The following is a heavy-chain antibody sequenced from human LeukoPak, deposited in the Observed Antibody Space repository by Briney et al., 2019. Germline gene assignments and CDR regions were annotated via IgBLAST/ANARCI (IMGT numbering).Heavy chain of an antibody. CDR2: TSSSSSTI. Sequence: GGSLRLSCAASGFTFSSYSMNWVRQAPGKGLEWVSYTSSSSSTIYYADSVKGRFTISRDNAKNSLYLQMNSLRAEDTAVYYCARDLSEPHWYTSGWSLDVWGQGTMVTVSS. V-gene: IGHV3-48*04. CDR3: ARDLSEPHWYTSGWSLDV. CDR1: GFTFSSYS. J-gene: IGHJ6*02. D-gene: IGHD6-19*01.